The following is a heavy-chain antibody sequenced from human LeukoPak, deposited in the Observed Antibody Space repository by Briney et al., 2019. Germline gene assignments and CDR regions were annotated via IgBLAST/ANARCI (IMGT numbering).Heavy chain of an antibody. CDR3: ARANYYDTSGYSRGAFDI. CDR1: GYSFSSGFY. V-gene: IGHV4-38-2*02. CDR2: IYHSGST. D-gene: IGHD3-22*01. J-gene: IGHJ3*02. Sequence: SETLSLTCSVSGYSFSSGFYWGWIRPPPGKGLAWIGTIYHSGSTYYNPSLKSRVTISLDTSKNQFSLRLSSVTAADTAVFYCARANYYDTSGYSRGAFDIWGQGTMVTVSS.